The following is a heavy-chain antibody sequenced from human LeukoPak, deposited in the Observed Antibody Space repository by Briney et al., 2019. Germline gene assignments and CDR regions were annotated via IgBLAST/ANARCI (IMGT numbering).Heavy chain of an antibody. D-gene: IGHD6-13*01. CDR2: IYYSGST. J-gene: IGHJ5*02. CDR1: GGSISSSYS. V-gene: IGHV4-39*01. Sequence: PSETLSLTCTVSGGSISSSYSWGWIRQPPGKGLEWIGSIYYSGSTYFNPSLKSRVTISVDTSKNQFSLKLNSVTAADTAVYYCARHVRKRGIAAAGSPGWFDPWGQGTLVTVSS. CDR3: ARHVRKRGIAAAGSPGWFDP.